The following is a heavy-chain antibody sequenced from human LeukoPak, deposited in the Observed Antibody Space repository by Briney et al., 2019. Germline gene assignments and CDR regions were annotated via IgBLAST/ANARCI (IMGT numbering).Heavy chain of an antibody. V-gene: IGHV1-2*02. CDR3: ARSRGIAAAIDAFDI. Sequence: GASVKVSCKASGGTFSSYAISWVRQAPGQGLEWMGWINPNSGGTNYAQKFQGRVAMTRDTSISTAYMELSRLRSDDTAVYYRARSRGIAAAIDAFDIWGQGTMVTVSS. D-gene: IGHD6-13*01. J-gene: IGHJ3*02. CDR2: INPNSGGT. CDR1: GGTFSSYA.